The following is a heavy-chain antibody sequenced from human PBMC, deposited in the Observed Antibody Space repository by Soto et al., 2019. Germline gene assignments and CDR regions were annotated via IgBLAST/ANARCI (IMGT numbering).Heavy chain of an antibody. CDR2: IYYSGRT. J-gene: IGHJ4*02. V-gene: IGHV4-39*01. CDR1: GESISSSSYY. D-gene: IGHD2-21*02. Sequence: PXETLSLTGIVSGESISSSSYYWGWIRQPPGKGLEWIGSIYYSGRTYYNPSFKSRVTISIDTSKNQFSLKLSSVTATDTAVYYCARQRTTVVTQAYFDHWGQGALVTVSS. CDR3: ARQRTTVVTQAYFDH.